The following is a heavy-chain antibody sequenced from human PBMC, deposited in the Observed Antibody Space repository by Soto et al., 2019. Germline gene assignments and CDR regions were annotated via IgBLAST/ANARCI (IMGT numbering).Heavy chain of an antibody. CDR1: GYTFTNYG. V-gene: IGHV1-18*01. D-gene: IGHD5-18*01. CDR2: ISGYNGRT. CDR3: ARIAKVTNNWDAFDI. Sequence: QVQLLQSGAEVKKPGASGKVSCKASGYTFTNYGVSWVGQAPGQGLEWMGRISGYNGRTNYAQKLQGRGTMTTDPSSSTAYMGLRSLRSDDTAVDYCARIAKVTNNWDAFDIWCQGRMVTVSS. J-gene: IGHJ3*02.